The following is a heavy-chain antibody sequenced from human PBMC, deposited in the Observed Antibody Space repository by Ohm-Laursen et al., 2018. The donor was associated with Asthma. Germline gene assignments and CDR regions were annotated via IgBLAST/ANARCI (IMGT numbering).Heavy chain of an antibody. V-gene: IGHV3-30-3*01. D-gene: IGHD3-3*01. J-gene: IGHJ4*02. Sequence: SLRLSCAASGFTFSDYYMNWVHQAPGKGLEWVAVGSSYYDGGLKYYADSVNGRFTVSRDDSKNTLYLQMNSLRPDDTAVYYCARDVMEWYLPAFDFWGQGTLVTVSS. CDR1: GFTFSDYY. CDR3: ARDVMEWYLPAFDF. CDR2: GSSYYDGGLK.